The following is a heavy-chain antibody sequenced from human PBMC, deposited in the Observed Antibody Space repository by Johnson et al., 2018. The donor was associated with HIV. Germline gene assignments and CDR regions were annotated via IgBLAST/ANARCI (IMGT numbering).Heavy chain of an antibody. D-gene: IGHD3-22*01. V-gene: IGHV3-30*03. J-gene: IGHJ3*02. CDR2: ISYDGSNK. Sequence: QVQLVESGGGVVQPGRSLRLSCAASGFTFSSYGMHWVRQAPGKGLEWVAVISYDGSNKYYADSVKGRFTISRDNSKNTLYLQMNSLRAEDTAVYYCARGGITMIVVVITTGAFDIWGQGTMVTVSS. CDR1: GFTFSSYG. CDR3: ARGGITMIVVVITTGAFDI.